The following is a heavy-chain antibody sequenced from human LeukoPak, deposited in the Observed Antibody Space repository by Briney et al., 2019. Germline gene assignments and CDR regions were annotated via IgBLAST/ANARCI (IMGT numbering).Heavy chain of an antibody. V-gene: IGHV1-2*02. J-gene: IGHJ5*02. CDR3: ARGSRDYDILTGYYNNWFDP. CDR2: INPNSGGT. D-gene: IGHD3-9*01. Sequence: ASVKVSCKASGYTFTGYYMHWVRQAPGQGLEWMGWINPNSGGTNYAQKFQGRVTMTRNTSISTAYMELSSLRSEDTAVYYCARGSRDYDILTGYYNNWFDPWGQGTLVTVSS. CDR1: GYTFTGYY.